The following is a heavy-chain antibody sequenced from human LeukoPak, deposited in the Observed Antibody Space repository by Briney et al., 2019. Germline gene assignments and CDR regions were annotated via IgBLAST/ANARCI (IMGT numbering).Heavy chain of an antibody. D-gene: IGHD1-26*01. CDR2: IHNTGST. V-gene: IGHV4-59*02. CDR3: VRDWEGFNFDI. Sequence: KPSXTLSLTCTVSGGSVRSYYWRWIRQPRGEGLEWIAYIHNTGSTNYNPSLKSRVTISLDTSKNEFSLKLTSVTAADTAVYYCVRDWEGFNFDIWGQGTMVTVSS. CDR1: GGSVRSYY. J-gene: IGHJ3*02.